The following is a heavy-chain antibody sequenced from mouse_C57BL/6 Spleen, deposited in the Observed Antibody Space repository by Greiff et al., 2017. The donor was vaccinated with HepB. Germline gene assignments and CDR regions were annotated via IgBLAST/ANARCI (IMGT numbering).Heavy chain of an antibody. CDR2: IDPSDSYT. Sequence: VQLQQPGAELVKPGASVKLSCMASGYTFTSYWMQWVKQRPGQGLEWIGEIDPSDSYTNYNQKFKGKATLTVDTSSSTAYMQLSSLTSEDSAVYYCALLQGRFAYWGQGTLVTVSA. D-gene: IGHD2-1*01. CDR3: ALLQGRFAY. V-gene: IGHV1-50*01. J-gene: IGHJ3*01. CDR1: GYTFTSYW.